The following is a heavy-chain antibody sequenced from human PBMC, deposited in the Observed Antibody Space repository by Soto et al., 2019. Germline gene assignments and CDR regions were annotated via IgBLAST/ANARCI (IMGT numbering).Heavy chain of an antibody. CDR2: IYWDDGK. CDR1: GFSLSTSGVG. J-gene: IGHJ4*02. D-gene: IGHD3-22*01. V-gene: IGHV2-5*02. Sequence: QITLKESGPTLVKPTQTLTLTCTFSGFSLSTSGVGVGWIRQPPGKALEWLALIYWDDGKRYSPSLKSRLTITKDTSKNQVVLTMTNMHPADTATYSCAHSEVKYQFSSGYGGVFDYWGQGTLVTVSS. CDR3: AHSEVKYQFSSGYGGVFDY.